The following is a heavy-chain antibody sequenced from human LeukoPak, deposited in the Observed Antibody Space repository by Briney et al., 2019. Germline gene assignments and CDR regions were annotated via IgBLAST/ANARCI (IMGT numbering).Heavy chain of an antibody. Sequence: ASAKVSCKAYGYTFSSYGISWVRQAPGHGLEWMGWISAHNGNTDYAQKFQGRVTMTTDTSTSTAYMELRSLRSDDTAVYYCARDCTGGGCYSIYWGQGTLATVSS. CDR3: ARDCTGGGCYSIY. V-gene: IGHV1-18*01. J-gene: IGHJ4*02. D-gene: IGHD2-15*01. CDR2: ISAHNGNT. CDR1: GYTFSSYG.